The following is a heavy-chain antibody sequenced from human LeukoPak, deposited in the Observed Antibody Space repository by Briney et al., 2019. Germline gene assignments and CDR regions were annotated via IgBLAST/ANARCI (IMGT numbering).Heavy chain of an antibody. V-gene: IGHV1-2*02. CDR1: GYTFTGYF. CDR2: INPNSGGT. Sequence: ASVKVSCKASGYTFTGYFMHWVRQAPGQGLEWMGWINPNSGGTNYAQKFQGRVTITRDTSISTAYMEMSSLRSDDTAMYYCTRALGSDYWGQGTLVTVSS. D-gene: IGHD1-26*01. J-gene: IGHJ4*02. CDR3: TRALGSDY.